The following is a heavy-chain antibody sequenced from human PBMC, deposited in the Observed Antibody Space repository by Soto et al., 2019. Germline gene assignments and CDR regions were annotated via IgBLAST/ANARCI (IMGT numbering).Heavy chain of an antibody. Sequence: EVQLVESGGGLVQPGGSLRLSCAASGFTFSSYSMNWVRQAPGKGLEWVSYISSSSSTIYYADSVKGRFTISRDNAKNSLFLQMNRLRDEDTAVYYCAIVGQLALLGYWGQGTLVTVSS. D-gene: IGHD6-6*01. CDR2: ISSSSSTI. J-gene: IGHJ4*02. V-gene: IGHV3-48*02. CDR1: GFTFSSYS. CDR3: AIVGQLALLGY.